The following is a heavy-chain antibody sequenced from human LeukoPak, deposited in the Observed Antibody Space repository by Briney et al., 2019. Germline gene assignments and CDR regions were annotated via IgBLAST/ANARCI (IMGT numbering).Heavy chain of an antibody. CDR1: GGSLSSYY. J-gene: IGHJ4*02. V-gene: IGHV4-4*07. Sequence: SETLSLPCTVSGGSLSSYYWSWIRQPAGKGLEWIGRIYTSGSTNYNPPLKSRVTMSVDTSKNQFSLKLSSVTAADAAMYYCARGRYCSGGSCFFDYWGQGTLVTVSS. CDR2: IYTSGST. CDR3: ARGRYCSGGSCFFDY. D-gene: IGHD2-15*01.